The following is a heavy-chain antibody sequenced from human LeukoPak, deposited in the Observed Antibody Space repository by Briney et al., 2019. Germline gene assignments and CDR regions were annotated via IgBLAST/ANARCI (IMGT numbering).Heavy chain of an antibody. V-gene: IGHV3-74*01. J-gene: IGHJ4*01. CDR2: INTNGDSA. CDR3: VRDNAYTFDY. CDR1: GFKFSIYW. Sequence: PGGSLRLSCAVSGFKFSIYWMNWVRQVPGKGLMWVAHINTNGDSANYADSVKGRFTISRDNAKSTLSLQMNSLRAEDTAIYYCVRDNAYTFDYWGQGTLVTVSS. D-gene: IGHD5-24*01.